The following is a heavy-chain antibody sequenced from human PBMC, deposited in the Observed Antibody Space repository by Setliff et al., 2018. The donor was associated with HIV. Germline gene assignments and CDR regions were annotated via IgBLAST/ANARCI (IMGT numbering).Heavy chain of an antibody. Sequence: GGSLRLSCAASGFTFTSYAMHWVRQAPGEGVEWVSFIRYDGSNKKYADSVKGRFTISRDNSKNTLYLQMNSLRPEDTAVYYCARHWSPGIIMITFGGVAGFMDVWGKGTTVTVSS. CDR1: GFTFTSYA. V-gene: IGHV3-30*02. CDR2: IRYDGSNK. CDR3: ARHWSPGIIMITFGGVAGFMDV. J-gene: IGHJ6*03. D-gene: IGHD3-16*01.